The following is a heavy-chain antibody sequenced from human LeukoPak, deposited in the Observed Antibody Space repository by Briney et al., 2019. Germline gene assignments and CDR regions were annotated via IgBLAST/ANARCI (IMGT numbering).Heavy chain of an antibody. D-gene: IGHD1-14*01. CDR1: GSSFTSYW. CDR3: ARHLSQPRDYYYMDV. J-gene: IGHJ6*03. V-gene: IGHV5-51*01. CDR2: IYPGDSDT. Sequence: GGSLEISGQGSGSSFTSYWSGWVGQLPGKGREWMGIIYPGDSDTRYSPSFQGQVTISANKSISTAYLKWTSLKASDTALYYCARHLSQPRDYYYMDVWGKGATVTVSS.